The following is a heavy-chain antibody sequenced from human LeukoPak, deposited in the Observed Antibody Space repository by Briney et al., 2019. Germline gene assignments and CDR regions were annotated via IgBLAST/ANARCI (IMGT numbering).Heavy chain of an antibody. J-gene: IGHJ5*02. V-gene: IGHV5-51*01. CDR1: GSIFTSYW. CDR3: ARHGQYYDFWSGYYWFDP. D-gene: IGHD3-3*01. CDR2: IYPGDSDT. Sequence: GESLQISCKGSGSIFTSYWIGWVRQLPGKGLEWMGIIYPGDSDTRYSPSFQGQVTISADKSISTAYLQWSSLKASDTAMYYCARHGQYYDFWSGYYWFDPWGQGTLVTVSS.